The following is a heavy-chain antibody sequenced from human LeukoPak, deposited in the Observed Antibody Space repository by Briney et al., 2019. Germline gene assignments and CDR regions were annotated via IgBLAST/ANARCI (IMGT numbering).Heavy chain of an antibody. CDR2: ISTGGST. Sequence: SETLSLTCTVSGGSISSYYWSWIRQPAGKGLEWIGRISTGGSTNYNPSLKSRATMSVDTSKNQFSLKLSSVTAADTAVYYCARDAGGPDWFDPWGQGTLVTVSS. V-gene: IGHV4-4*07. CDR3: ARDAGGPDWFDP. J-gene: IGHJ5*02. D-gene: IGHD2-15*01. CDR1: GGSISSYY.